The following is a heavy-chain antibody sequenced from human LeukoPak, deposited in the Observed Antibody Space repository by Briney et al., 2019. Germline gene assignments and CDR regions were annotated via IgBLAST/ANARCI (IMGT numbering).Heavy chain of an antibody. CDR1: KFTFSSYW. CDR2: IKQDGSVQ. CDR3: TRLQIAVAGPNWFDP. D-gene: IGHD6-19*01. V-gene: IGHV3-7*01. Sequence: GGSLRLSCAASKFTFSSYWMSWVRQAPGKGLEWAANIKQDGSVQFYMDSLKGRFSVSRDNAKNSLYLQMNGLRAEDTAVYYCTRLQIAVAGPNWFDPWGQGTLVTVSS. J-gene: IGHJ5*02.